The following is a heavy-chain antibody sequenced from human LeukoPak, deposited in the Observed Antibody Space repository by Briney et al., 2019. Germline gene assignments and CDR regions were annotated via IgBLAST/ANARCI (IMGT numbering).Heavy chain of an antibody. V-gene: IGHV1-8*03. CDR2: MNPNSGNT. CDR3: ARVGYDYVWGSYRDYYYYYMDV. Sequence: GASVKVSCKASGYTFTSYGINWVRQATGQGLEWMGWMNPNSGNTGYAQKFQGRVTITRNTSISTAYMELSSLRSEDTAVYYCARVGYDYVWGSYRDYYYYYMDVWAKGPRSPSP. CDR1: GYTFTSYG. J-gene: IGHJ6*03. D-gene: IGHD3-16*02.